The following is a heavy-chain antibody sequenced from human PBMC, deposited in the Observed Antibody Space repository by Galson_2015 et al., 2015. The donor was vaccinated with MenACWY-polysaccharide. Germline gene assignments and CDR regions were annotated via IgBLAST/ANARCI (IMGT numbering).Heavy chain of an antibody. CDR2: MNPRSGHT. CDR1: GYTFTYND. CDR3: ARGHYGA. J-gene: IGHJ5*01. V-gene: IGHV1-8*01. D-gene: IGHD3-16*01. Sequence: SVKVSCKASGYTFTYNDINWVRQATGQRLEWMGLMNPRSGHTEYAQKFQGRVTMTSNTAISTAYMELTSLRSEDTAVYYCARGHYGAWGHGTLVIVSS.